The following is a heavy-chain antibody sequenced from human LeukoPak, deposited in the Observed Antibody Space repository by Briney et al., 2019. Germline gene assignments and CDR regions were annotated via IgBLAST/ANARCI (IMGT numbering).Heavy chain of an antibody. CDR1: GFTFDDYA. D-gene: IGHD3-10*01. CDR3: AKAHYGSGEPYYAMDV. J-gene: IGHJ6*02. Sequence: GGSLRLSCAASGFTFDDYAMHWVRQAPGKGLEWVSGISWNSGSIGYADSVKGRFTISRDNAKNSLYLQMNSLRAEDTAFYYFAKAHYGSGEPYYAMDVWGQGTTVTVSS. CDR2: ISWNSGSI. V-gene: IGHV3-9*01.